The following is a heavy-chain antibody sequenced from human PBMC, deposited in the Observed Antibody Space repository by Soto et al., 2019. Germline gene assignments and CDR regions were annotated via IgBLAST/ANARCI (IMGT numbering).Heavy chain of an antibody. D-gene: IGHD3-22*01. Sequence: SETLSLTCPVSGGSISRGASYSGWIRRPPGNDLEWIGYIHTRGRTCYSPSLRSGLSISVDTSKTQFALKLTSVTAADTAVYYCARERLGADSSGDYWNYMDVWGQGTTVTVSS. CDR2: IHTRGRT. CDR1: GGSISRGASY. V-gene: IGHV4-30-4*01. CDR3: ARERLGADSSGDYWNYMDV. J-gene: IGHJ6*02.